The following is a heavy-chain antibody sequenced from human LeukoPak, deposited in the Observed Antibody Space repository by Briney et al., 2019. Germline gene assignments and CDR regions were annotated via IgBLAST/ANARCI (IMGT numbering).Heavy chain of an antibody. J-gene: IGHJ4*02. CDR3: ARLDYYDSSGHNRDFDY. Sequence: GASVKVSCKASGYTFTGYYMHWVRQAPGQGLEWMGIINPSGGSTSYAKKFQGRVTMTRDTSTSTVYMELSSLRSEDTAVYYCARLDYYDSSGHNRDFDYWGQGTLVTVSS. CDR2: INPSGGST. D-gene: IGHD3-22*01. CDR1: GYTFTGYY. V-gene: IGHV1-46*01.